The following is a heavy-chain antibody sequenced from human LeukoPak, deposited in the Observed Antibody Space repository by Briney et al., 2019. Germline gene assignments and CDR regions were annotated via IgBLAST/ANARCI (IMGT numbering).Heavy chain of an antibody. CDR2: IWYDGSNK. D-gene: IGHD3-22*01. CDR3: ARDRPNYYGSDGHYYRRDGDY. V-gene: IGHV3-33*08. Sequence: PGGSLRLSCAASGFTFSSYSMNWVRQAPGKGLEWVAVIWYDGSNKYYADSVKGRFTITRDNSENTLYLQMHSLRAEDTAVYYCARDRPNYYGSDGHYYRRDGDYWGRGTLVSVSS. J-gene: IGHJ4*02. CDR1: GFTFSSYS.